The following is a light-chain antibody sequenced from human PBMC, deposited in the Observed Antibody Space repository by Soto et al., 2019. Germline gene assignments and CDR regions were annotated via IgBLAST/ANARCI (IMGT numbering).Light chain of an antibody. CDR3: SSFTPSSTLLYV. Sequence: HSALTQPASVSGSPGQSITISCTGTSSDVGNYNYVSWYQQHPGKAPKVIIYGVSNRPSGVSNRFSGSKSGNTASLTISGLQAEDEGDYYCSSFTPSSTLLYVIGTWTKVTVL. CDR2: GVS. CDR1: SSDVGNYNY. V-gene: IGLV2-14*01. J-gene: IGLJ1*01.